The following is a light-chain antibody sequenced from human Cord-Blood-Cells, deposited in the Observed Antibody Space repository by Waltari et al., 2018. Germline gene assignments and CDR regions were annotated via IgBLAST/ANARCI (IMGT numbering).Light chain of an antibody. CDR1: QSVSSN. CDR3: QQYNNWPYT. CDR2: GAS. Sequence: EIVMTQSPATLSVSPGERATLSCRASQSVSSNLAGCQQKPGQAPRLLIYGASTRATGIPARFSGSGSGTEFTLTISSLQSEDFAVYYCQQYNNWPYTFGQGTKLEIK. V-gene: IGKV3-15*01. J-gene: IGKJ2*01.